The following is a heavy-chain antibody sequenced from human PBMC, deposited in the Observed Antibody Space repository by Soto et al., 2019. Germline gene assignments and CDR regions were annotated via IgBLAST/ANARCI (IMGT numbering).Heavy chain of an antibody. J-gene: IGHJ6*02. V-gene: IGHV1-18*04. CDR3: ARAGKYDYGSVSPYYYGMAV. Sequence: QVQLVQSGAEVKKPGASVKVSCKASGYTFTSYGVSWVRQAPGQGLEWMGWISGYNGNTNYAQKLQGRVTMTTDTSTSTAYMELRSLRPDDTAVYYCARAGKYDYGSVSPYYYGMAVWGQGITVTVSS. CDR1: GYTFTSYG. CDR2: ISGYNGNT. D-gene: IGHD3-10*01.